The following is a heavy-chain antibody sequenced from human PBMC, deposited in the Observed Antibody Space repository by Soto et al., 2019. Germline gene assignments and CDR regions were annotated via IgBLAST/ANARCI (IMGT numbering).Heavy chain of an antibody. Sequence: EVQLLESGGGLVQPGGSLRLSCAASGFTFSSYAMSWVRQAPGKGLEWVSAISGSGGSTYYADSVKGRFTISRDNSKNTLYLQMNSLRAEDTAVYYCAKDLHRPDYGGMFWFDLWGQGTLVTVSS. CDR1: GFTFSSYA. J-gene: IGHJ5*02. D-gene: IGHD4-17*01. V-gene: IGHV3-23*01. CDR2: ISGSGGST. CDR3: AKDLHRPDYGGMFWFDL.